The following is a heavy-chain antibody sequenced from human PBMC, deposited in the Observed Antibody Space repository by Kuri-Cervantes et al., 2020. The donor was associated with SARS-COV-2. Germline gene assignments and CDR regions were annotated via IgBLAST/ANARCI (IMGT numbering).Heavy chain of an antibody. CDR1: GFTFSSYG. D-gene: IGHD3-3*01. Sequence: GESLKISCAASGFTFSSYGMHWVRQAPGKGLEWVAFIRYDGSNKYYADSVKGRFTISRDNSKNTVYLQMSSLRGDDTAVYYCARDSIFWSGFDYWGQGTLVTVSS. CDR3: ARDSIFWSGFDY. J-gene: IGHJ4*02. V-gene: IGHV3-30*02. CDR2: IRYDGSNK.